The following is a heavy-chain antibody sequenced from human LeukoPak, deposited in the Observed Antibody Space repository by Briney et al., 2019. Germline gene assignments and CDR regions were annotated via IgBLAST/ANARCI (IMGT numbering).Heavy chain of an antibody. V-gene: IGHV3-23*01. J-gene: IGHJ4*02. Sequence: GGSLRLSCAASGFTFSSYGMHWVRQAPGKGLEWVSAISGSGGSTYYADSVKGRFTISRDNSKNTLYLQMNSLRAEDTAVYYCAKDLPDIVVVVAATQGDYWGQGTLVTVSS. D-gene: IGHD2-15*01. CDR1: GFTFSSYG. CDR2: ISGSGGST. CDR3: AKDLPDIVVVVAATQGDY.